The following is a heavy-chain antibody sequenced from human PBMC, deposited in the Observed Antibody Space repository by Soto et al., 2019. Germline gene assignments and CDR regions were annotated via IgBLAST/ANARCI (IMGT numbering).Heavy chain of an antibody. CDR3: AREPYGDSQYFDY. J-gene: IGHJ4*02. CDR1: GFTFNSLS. CDR2: ISHDGRVT. D-gene: IGHD2-21*02. Sequence: QVQLVESGGGMVQPGTSLRLSCAASGFTFNSLSLHWVRQRPDKGLEWVAVISHDGRVTFYADFVKGRFTVSRDNSKNTIYLQVNSLRAEDTAVYYCAREPYGDSQYFDYWGQGTLGTVSS. V-gene: IGHV3-30*04.